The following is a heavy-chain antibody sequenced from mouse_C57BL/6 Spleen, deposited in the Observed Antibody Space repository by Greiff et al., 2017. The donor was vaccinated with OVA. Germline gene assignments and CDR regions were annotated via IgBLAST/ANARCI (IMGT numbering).Heavy chain of an antibody. CDR2: IYPRSGNT. CDR3: ARSNSNYDWFAY. Sequence: VQLQQSGAELARPGASVKLSCKASGYTFTSYGISWVKQRTGQGLEWIGEIYPRSGNTYYNEKFKGKATLTADKSSSTAYMELRSLTSEDSAVYFCARSNSNYDWFAYWGQGTLVTVSA. J-gene: IGHJ3*01. CDR1: GYTFTSYG. D-gene: IGHD2-5*01. V-gene: IGHV1-81*01.